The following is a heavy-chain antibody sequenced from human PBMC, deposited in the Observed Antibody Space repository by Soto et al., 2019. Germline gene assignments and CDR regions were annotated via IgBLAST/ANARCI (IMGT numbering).Heavy chain of an antibody. V-gene: IGHV3-30*18. CDR3: AKDQGVISGIDV. Sequence: LRLSCAASGFTFSSYGMHWVRQAPGKGLEWVAVISYDGSNKYYADSVKGRFTISRDNSKNTLYLQMNSLRAEDTAVYYCAKDQGVISGIDVWGQGTTVTVYS. CDR2: ISYDGSNK. J-gene: IGHJ6*02. D-gene: IGHD2-21*01. CDR1: GFTFSSYG.